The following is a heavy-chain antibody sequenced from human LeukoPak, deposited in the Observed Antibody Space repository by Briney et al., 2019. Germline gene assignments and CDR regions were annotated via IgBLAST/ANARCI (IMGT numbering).Heavy chain of an antibody. V-gene: IGHV5-51*01. Sequence: GESLKISCKSSGYSFTSYWIGWVRQMPGKGLEWMGIIYPGDSYIRFSPSLQGQVTISADKSISTAYLQWSSLKASDTAMYYCARTYYSDSSGYALDYWGQGTLVTVSS. D-gene: IGHD3-22*01. CDR2: IYPGDSYI. CDR3: ARTYYSDSSGYALDY. J-gene: IGHJ4*02. CDR1: GYSFTSYW.